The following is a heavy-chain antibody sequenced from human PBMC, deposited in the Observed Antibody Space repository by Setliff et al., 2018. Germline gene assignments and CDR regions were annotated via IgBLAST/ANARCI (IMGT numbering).Heavy chain of an antibody. CDR2: INHSGST. J-gene: IGHJ5*02. CDR3: ARGRNVAARLLDT. V-gene: IGHV4-34*01. Sequence: SETLSLTCAAYGGTFSDHYWTWIRQPPGKGLEWIGEINHSGSTKYNPSLKSRVSISIDTSKDQFSLRMSSVTAADAAIYYCARGRNVAARLLDTWGQGSRVTVSS. D-gene: IGHD6-6*01. CDR1: GGTFSDHY.